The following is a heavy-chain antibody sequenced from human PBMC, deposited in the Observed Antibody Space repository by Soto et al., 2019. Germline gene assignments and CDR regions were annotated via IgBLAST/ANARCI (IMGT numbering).Heavy chain of an antibody. CDR2: INHSGST. J-gene: IGHJ6*02. Sequence: SETLSLTCAVYGGSFSGYYWSWIRQPPGKGLEWIGEINHSGSTNYNPSLKSRVTISVDTSKNQFSLKLSSVTAADTAVYYCAMTYSNYYYYGMDVWGQGTTVTVSS. CDR1: GGSFSGYY. CDR3: AMTYSNYYYYGMDV. D-gene: IGHD4-4*01. V-gene: IGHV4-34*01.